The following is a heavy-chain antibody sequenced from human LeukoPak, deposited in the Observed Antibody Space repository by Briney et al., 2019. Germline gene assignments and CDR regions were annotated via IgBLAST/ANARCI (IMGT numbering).Heavy chain of an antibody. CDR2: ISSSGTTI. J-gene: IGHJ6*03. Sequence: PGGSLRLSCAASGFTFSDYYMSWIRQAPGEGLEWVSYISSSGTTIYYTDSVKGRFTISRDNAKNSPYLQMNSLRAEDTAVYYCARAPSAFGGTNYYMDVWGKGTTVTVSS. CDR3: ARAPSAFGGTNYYMDV. V-gene: IGHV3-11*04. D-gene: IGHD2-15*01. CDR1: GFTFSDYY.